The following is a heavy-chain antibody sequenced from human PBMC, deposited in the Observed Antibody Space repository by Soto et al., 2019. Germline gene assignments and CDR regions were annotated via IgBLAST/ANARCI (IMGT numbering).Heavy chain of an antibody. CDR2: IIPLFGTT. D-gene: IGHD1-20*01. CDR3: AAKLRFGQLTVV. J-gene: IGHJ6*02. V-gene: IGHV1-69*01. CDR1: GDTFKNCV. Sequence: QVQVVQSGVEVRRPGSSVKVSCKASGDTFKNCVISWVRQAPGQGLEWMGGIIPLFGTTDFTQRFQGRLTITTVESTTTAYMELSRLRSEDTVAYHCAAKLRFGQLTVVWGQGTTVIVSS.